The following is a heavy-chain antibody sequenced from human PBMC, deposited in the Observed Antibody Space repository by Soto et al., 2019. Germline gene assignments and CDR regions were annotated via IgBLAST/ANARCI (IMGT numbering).Heavy chain of an antibody. V-gene: IGHV4-59*12. CDR2: IYYSGST. D-gene: IGHD4-4*01. Sequence: QVQLQESGPGLVKPSETLSLTCTVSGGFISIYYWSWVRQSPGKGLEWIGYIYYSGSTTYNHALIRRRTTSAVPPNKHYSPQLPSAAAAANAVYYYSRGLQQPAPPSYYYYMDVWGKGTTVTVSS. CDR3: SRGLQQPAPPSYYYYMDV. CDR1: GGFISIYY. J-gene: IGHJ6*03.